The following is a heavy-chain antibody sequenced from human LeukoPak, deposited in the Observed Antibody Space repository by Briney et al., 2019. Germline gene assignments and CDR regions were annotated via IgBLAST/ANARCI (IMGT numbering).Heavy chain of an antibody. CDR3: ASHLPYSSGWSSFDY. CDR2: ISSSSSYI. V-gene: IGHV3-21*01. J-gene: IGHJ4*02. Sequence: GGSLRLSCAASGFTFNNYAMTWVRQAPGKGLEWVSSISSSSSYIYYADSVKGRFTISRDNAKNSLYLQMNSLRAEDTAVYYCASHLPYSSGWSSFDYWGQGTLVTVSS. D-gene: IGHD6-19*01. CDR1: GFTFNNYA.